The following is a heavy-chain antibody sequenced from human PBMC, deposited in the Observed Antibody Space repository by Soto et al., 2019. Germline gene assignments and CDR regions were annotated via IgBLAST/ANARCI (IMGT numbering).Heavy chain of an antibody. CDR1: GLTISNAW. D-gene: IGHD2-15*01. V-gene: IGHV3-15*07. Sequence: EVQLVESGGGFIYPGGSLRLSCAASGLTISNAWMNWVRQAPGKGLAWVGRIKTNPEGGTTDYAAAVKGRFTVSRDDSKNTLYLQMNSLKTEDTAVYYCTTGSVEGVWGQWTTVTVSS. CDR3: TTGSVEGV. CDR2: IKTNPEGGTT. J-gene: IGHJ6*02.